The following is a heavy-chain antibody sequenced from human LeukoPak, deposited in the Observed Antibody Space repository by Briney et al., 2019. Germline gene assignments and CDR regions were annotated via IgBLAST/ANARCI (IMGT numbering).Heavy chain of an antibody. CDR3: ARGSYGSGSYLP. D-gene: IGHD3-10*01. J-gene: IGHJ5*02. Sequence: PGGSLRLSCAASGFSLSSYNMNWVRQAPGKGLEWISFISSSGTARYYADSVKGQFTISRDSAKNLLYLQMNSLSDEDTAVYYCARGSYGSGSYLPWGQGTLVTVSS. V-gene: IGHV3-48*02. CDR1: GFSLSSYN. CDR2: ISSSGTAR.